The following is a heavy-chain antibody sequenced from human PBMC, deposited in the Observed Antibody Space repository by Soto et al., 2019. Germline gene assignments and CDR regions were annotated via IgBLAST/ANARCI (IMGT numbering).Heavy chain of an antibody. CDR3: AKGMSGSYSYNWFDP. J-gene: IGHJ5*02. CDR1: IFTFSRYA. D-gene: IGHD1-26*01. V-gene: IGHV3-23*01. Sequence: EVQLLESGGGLVQPGGSLRLSCAASIFTFSRYAMSWVRQSPGKGLEWVSAIGGSGDSTFYADSVKGRFTISRDNSKNTLYLQMNTLRAEDTAVYYCAKGMSGSYSYNWFDPWGQGTLVTVSS. CDR2: IGGSGDST.